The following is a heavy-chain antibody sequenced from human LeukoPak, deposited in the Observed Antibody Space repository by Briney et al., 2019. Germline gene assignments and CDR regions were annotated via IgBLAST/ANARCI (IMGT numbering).Heavy chain of an antibody. J-gene: IGHJ3*02. CDR3: ARVVSGTYNDAFAI. Sequence: PSETLSLTCTVSVGSISSGGYYWSWIRQHPGKGQEWIGFIYYSGSTYYNPSLKSRLTISVDTSKNQFSLKLSSVTAADTAVYYCARVVSGTYNDAFAIWGQGTMVTVSS. CDR2: IYYSGST. CDR1: VGSISSGGYY. V-gene: IGHV4-31*03. D-gene: IGHD1-26*01.